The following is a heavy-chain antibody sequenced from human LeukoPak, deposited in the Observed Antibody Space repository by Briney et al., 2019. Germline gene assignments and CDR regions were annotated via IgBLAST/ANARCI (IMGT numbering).Heavy chain of an antibody. CDR3: ASGYRYVDY. Sequence: GGSLRLSCAASGFTFSSYSMNWVRQAPGKGLEWVSSISSGSGYTYYADSVKGRFTISRDNTKNSLYLQMNSLRAEDTAVYYCASGYRYVDYWGQGTLVTVSS. V-gene: IGHV3-21*01. CDR1: GFTFSSYS. D-gene: IGHD5-12*01. CDR2: ISSGSGYT. J-gene: IGHJ4*02.